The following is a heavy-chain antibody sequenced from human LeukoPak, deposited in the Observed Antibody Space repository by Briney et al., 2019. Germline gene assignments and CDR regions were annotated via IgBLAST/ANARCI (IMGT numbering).Heavy chain of an antibody. D-gene: IGHD3-22*01. CDR3: ARRYYDSSGYTAFDY. CDR1: GGSISSGDYY. J-gene: IGHJ4*02. Sequence: SETLSLTCTVSGGSISSGDYYWGWIRQPPGKGLEWIGSIYYSGSTYYNPSLKSRVTISVDTSKNQFSLKLSSVTAADTAVYYCARRYYDSSGYTAFDYWGQGTLVTVSS. V-gene: IGHV4-39*01. CDR2: IYYSGST.